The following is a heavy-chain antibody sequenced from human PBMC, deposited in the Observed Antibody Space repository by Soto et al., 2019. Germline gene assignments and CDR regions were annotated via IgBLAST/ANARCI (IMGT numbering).Heavy chain of an antibody. CDR2: ISAYNGNT. D-gene: IGHD6-19*01. CDR1: GYTFTSYG. Sequence: GASVKVSCKASGYTFTSYGISWVRQAPGQGLEWMGWISAYNGNTNYAQKLQGRVTMTTDTSTSTAYMELRSLRSDDTAVYYCARDKWAQWLATYYFDYWGQGTLVTVSS. V-gene: IGHV1-18*01. J-gene: IGHJ4*02. CDR3: ARDKWAQWLATYYFDY.